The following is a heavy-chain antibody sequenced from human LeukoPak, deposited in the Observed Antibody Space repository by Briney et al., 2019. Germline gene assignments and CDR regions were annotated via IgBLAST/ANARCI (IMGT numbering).Heavy chain of an antibody. V-gene: IGHV3-66*01. CDR1: GFTVSSNY. Sequence: GGSLRLSCAASGFTVSSNYMSWVRQAPGKGLEWVSVIYSGGSTYYADSVKGRFTISRDNSKNTLYLQMNSLRAEDTAVYYCAREEQQFDDAFDIWGQGTMVTVSS. D-gene: IGHD6-13*01. CDR3: AREEQQFDDAFDI. CDR2: IYSGGST. J-gene: IGHJ3*02.